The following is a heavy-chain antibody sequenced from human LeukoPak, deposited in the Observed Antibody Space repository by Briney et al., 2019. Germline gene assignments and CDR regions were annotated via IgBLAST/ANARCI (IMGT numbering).Heavy chain of an antibody. CDR3: AKESSGQWLARGYYYYGMDV. CDR2: INPSGGST. V-gene: IGHV1-46*01. Sequence: ASVKVSRKASGYTFTSYYMHWVRQAPGQGLEWMGIINPSGGSTSYAQKFQGRVTMTRDTSTSTVYMELSSLRSEDTAVYYCAKESSGQWLARGYYYYGMDVWGQGTTVTVSS. CDR1: GYTFTSYY. J-gene: IGHJ6*02. D-gene: IGHD6-19*01.